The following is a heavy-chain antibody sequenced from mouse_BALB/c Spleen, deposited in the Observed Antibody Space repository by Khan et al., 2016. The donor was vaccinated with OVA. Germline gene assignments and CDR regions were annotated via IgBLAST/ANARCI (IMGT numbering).Heavy chain of an antibody. Sequence: LVESGPELKKPGETVKISCKASGYTFTNYGMNWVKQAPGKGLKWMGWINTYPGEPTYADDFKGRFAFSLETSASTAYLQINNLKNEDTATYFCASGGYWYFDVWGAGTTVTVSS. V-gene: IGHV9-3-1*01. CDR1: GYTFTNYG. CDR2: INTYPGEP. D-gene: IGHD1-1*02. CDR3: ASGGYWYFDV. J-gene: IGHJ1*01.